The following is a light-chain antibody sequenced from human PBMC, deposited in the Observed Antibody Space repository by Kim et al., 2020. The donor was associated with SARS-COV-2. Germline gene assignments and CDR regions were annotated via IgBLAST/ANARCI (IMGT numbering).Light chain of an antibody. CDR3: QNYDTFPLT. V-gene: IGKV1-33*01. Sequence: DIQMTQSPSSLSASVGDRVTITCQASQDISYYLNWYQQRPGKAPELLIYDTSHLETGVPSRFSGSRSGTDFTFTISGLQPEDIATYYCQNYDTFPLTFGGGTKLEI. J-gene: IGKJ4*01. CDR2: DTS. CDR1: QDISYY.